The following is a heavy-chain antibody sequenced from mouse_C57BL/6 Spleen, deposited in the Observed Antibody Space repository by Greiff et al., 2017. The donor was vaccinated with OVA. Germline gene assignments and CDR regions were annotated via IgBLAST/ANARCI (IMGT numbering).Heavy chain of an antibody. D-gene: IGHD2-3*01. V-gene: IGHV1-82*01. Sequence: VKLQESGPELVKPGASVKISCKASGYAFSSSWMNWVKQRPGKGLEWIGRIYPGDGDTNYNGKFKGKATLTADKSSSTAYMQLSSLTSEDSAVYFCARYDGYYLYAMDYWGQGTSVTVSS. CDR3: ARYDGYYLYAMDY. CDR1: GYAFSSSW. CDR2: IYPGDGDT. J-gene: IGHJ4*01.